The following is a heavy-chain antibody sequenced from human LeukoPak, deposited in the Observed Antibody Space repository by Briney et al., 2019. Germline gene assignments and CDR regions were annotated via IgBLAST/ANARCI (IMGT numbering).Heavy chain of an antibody. CDR2: XSGSGGST. J-gene: IGHJ4*02. CDR3: AKDKAVEMATMFDY. D-gene: IGHD5-24*01. V-gene: IGHV3-23*01. CDR1: GFTFSSYA. Sequence: GASLRLSCAASGFTFSSYAMSWVRQAPGKGLEXXXXXSGSGGSTYYADSVKGRFTISRDNSKNTLYLQMNSLRAEDTAVYYCAKDKAVEMATMFDYWGQGTLVTVSS.